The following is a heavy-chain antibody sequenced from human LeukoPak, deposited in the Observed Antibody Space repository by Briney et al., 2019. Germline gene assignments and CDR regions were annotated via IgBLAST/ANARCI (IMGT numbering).Heavy chain of an antibody. CDR3: ARGCSSTSCPNWFDP. Sequence: SETLSLTCTVSGGSISSYYWSWIRRPPGKGLEWIGYIYYSGSTNYNPSLKSRVTISVDTSKNQFSLKLSSVTAADTAVYYCARGCSSTSCPNWFDPWGQGTLVTVSS. CDR2: IYYSGST. J-gene: IGHJ5*02. CDR1: GGSISSYY. D-gene: IGHD2-2*01. V-gene: IGHV4-59*08.